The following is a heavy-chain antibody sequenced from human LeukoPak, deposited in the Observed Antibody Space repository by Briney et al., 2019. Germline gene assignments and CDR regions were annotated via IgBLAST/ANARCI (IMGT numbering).Heavy chain of an antibody. D-gene: IGHD4-17*01. CDR1: GFTFSSYA. J-gene: IGHJ4*02. CDR3: AKTPGGTVTTFFDY. CDR2: ISGGGGST. V-gene: IGHV3-23*01. Sequence: PGGSLRLSCAASGFTFSSYAMSWVRQAPGKGLEWVSAISGGGGSTYYADSAKGRFTISRDNSKNTLYLQMNSLRAEDTAVYYCAKTPGGTVTTFFDYWGQGTLVTVSS.